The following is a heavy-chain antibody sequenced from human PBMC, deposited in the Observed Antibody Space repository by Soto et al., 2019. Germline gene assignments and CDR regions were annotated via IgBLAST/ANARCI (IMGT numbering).Heavy chain of an antibody. CDR3: VKAVYLLDFDY. CDR1: GFTFSIYA. V-gene: IGHV3-23*01. J-gene: IGHJ4*02. D-gene: IGHD1-20*01. Sequence: PGGSLRLSCAASGFTFSIYAMTWVRQAPGKGLEWVSTISGTGGNTYYADSVKGRFTISRDNSKNTVYLQMNSLRAEDTAVYYCVKAVYLLDFDYWGQGTLVTVSS. CDR2: ISGTGGNT.